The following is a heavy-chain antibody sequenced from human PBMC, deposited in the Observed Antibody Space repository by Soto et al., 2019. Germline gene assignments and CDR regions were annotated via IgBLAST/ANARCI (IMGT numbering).Heavy chain of an antibody. CDR1: GFTFSSYG. J-gene: IGHJ6*02. Sequence: QVQLVESGGGVVQPGRSLRLSCAASGFTFSSYGMHWVRQAPGKGLEWVAVISYDGSNKYYADSVKGRFTISRDNSKNTLYLQMNSLRAEDTAVYYCAKDGYYYDSSGYYYDQDGMDVWGQGTTVTVSS. CDR2: ISYDGSNK. V-gene: IGHV3-30*18. D-gene: IGHD3-22*01. CDR3: AKDGYYYDSSGYYYDQDGMDV.